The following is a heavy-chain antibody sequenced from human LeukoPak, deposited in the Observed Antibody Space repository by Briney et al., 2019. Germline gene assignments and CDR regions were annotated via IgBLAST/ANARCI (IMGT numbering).Heavy chain of an antibody. Sequence: SGTLSLTCTVSGGSINSGDYYWSWIRQPPGKGLEWIGYIHFSGSTYYNPSLKSRVTISVETSKKQVSLKVISVTAADTAVYYCARAAIAVAPETNWFDPWGQGTLVTVSS. CDR3: ARAAIAVAPETNWFDP. D-gene: IGHD6-19*01. CDR2: IHFSGST. V-gene: IGHV4-30-4*01. CDR1: GGSINSGDYY. J-gene: IGHJ5*02.